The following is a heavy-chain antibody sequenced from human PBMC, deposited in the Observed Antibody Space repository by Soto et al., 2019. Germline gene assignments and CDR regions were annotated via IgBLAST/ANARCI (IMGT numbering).Heavy chain of an antibody. D-gene: IGHD3-10*01. CDR2: IDPSSNYI. V-gene: IGHV3-21*03. CDR1: GFIFSSDS. CDR3: AKGGVSSGYTY. Sequence: GGSLRLSCAASGFIFSSDSMAWVRQAPGKGLEWVSAIDPSSNYIYYAASVKGRFTISRDNARNSLYLQMSSLRADDTSVYYCAKGGVSSGYTYWGQGALVTVSS. J-gene: IGHJ4*02.